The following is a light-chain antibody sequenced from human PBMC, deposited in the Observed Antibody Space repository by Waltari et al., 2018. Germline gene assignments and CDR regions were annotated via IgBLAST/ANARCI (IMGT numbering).Light chain of an antibody. J-gene: IGKJ2*01. CDR3: QLYNSYSYT. Sequence: DIQMTQSPSTLSASVGDRVTITCRASQSISNWLALYQQRPGKAPKLLIYKASSLESGVPSRFSGSGSGTEFTLTITSLQPDDFATYYCQLYNSYSYTFGQGTKLEIK. V-gene: IGKV1-5*03. CDR2: KAS. CDR1: QSISNW.